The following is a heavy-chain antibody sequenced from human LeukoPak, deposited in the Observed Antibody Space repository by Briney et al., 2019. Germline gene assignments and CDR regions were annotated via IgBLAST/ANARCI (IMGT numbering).Heavy chain of an antibody. CDR3: ARGGFDY. J-gene: IGHJ4*02. Sequence: GRSLRLSCAASGFTFSSYAMHWVRQAPGKGLEWVAVISYDGSNKYYADSVKGRFTISRDNSKNTLYLQMNSLRAEDTAVYYCARGGFDYWGQGTLVTVSS. CDR2: ISYDGSNK. V-gene: IGHV3-30-3*01. CDR1: GFTFSSYA.